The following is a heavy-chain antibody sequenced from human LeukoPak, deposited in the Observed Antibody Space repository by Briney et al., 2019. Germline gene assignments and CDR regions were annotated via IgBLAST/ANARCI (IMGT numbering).Heavy chain of an antibody. CDR2: IKRDGSEE. CDR3: ARVDYGGLFDY. J-gene: IGHJ4*02. D-gene: IGHD4-23*01. Sequence: GGSLRLSCAASGFAFSSYWMTWVRQAPGEGLEWVGNIKRDGSEEVYVDSVKGRFTISRDNAKNSLYLQMNSLRAEDTAVYYCARVDYGGLFDYWGQGTLVTVSS. V-gene: IGHV3-7*01. CDR1: GFAFSSYW.